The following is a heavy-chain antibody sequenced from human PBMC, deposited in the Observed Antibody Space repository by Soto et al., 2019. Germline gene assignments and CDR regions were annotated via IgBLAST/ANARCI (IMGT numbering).Heavy chain of an antibody. Sequence: QVQLVESGGGVVQPGRSLRLSCAASGFTFSNYGMHWVRQAPGKGLEWVAVVWSDGSNKYYVDSVKGRFTISRDNSKNTLYLQMKSLRVEETAVYYCAREAAVAERNDHFDYWGQGTLVTVSS. CDR1: GFTFSNYG. CDR3: AREAAVAERNDHFDY. D-gene: IGHD6-19*01. CDR2: VWSDGSNK. J-gene: IGHJ4*02. V-gene: IGHV3-33*01.